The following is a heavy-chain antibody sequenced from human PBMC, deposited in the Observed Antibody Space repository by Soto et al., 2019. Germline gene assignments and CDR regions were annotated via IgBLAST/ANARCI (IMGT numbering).Heavy chain of an antibody. Sequence: GSLRLSCAASGFTFSSYAMHWVRQAPGKGLEWVAVISYDGSNKYYADSVKGRFTISRDNSKNTLYLQMNSLRAEDTAVYYCARVNGLRLAARHGGMDVWGQGTTVTVSS. CDR1: GFTFSSYA. V-gene: IGHV3-30-3*01. D-gene: IGHD6-6*01. J-gene: IGHJ6*02. CDR2: ISYDGSNK. CDR3: ARVNGLRLAARHGGMDV.